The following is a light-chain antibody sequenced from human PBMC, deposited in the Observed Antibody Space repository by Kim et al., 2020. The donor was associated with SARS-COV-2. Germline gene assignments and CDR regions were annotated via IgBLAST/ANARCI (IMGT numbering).Light chain of an antibody. Sequence: DIQMTQSPSTLSASVGDRVTITCRATQSLSNSLSWYQQKPGEAPKLLIDKASTAVTGVSSRFSGTGSGTEFTLTINNLQPEDFATYHCQQYESYPLTLGQGTRLEIK. CDR2: KAS. CDR1: QSLSNS. V-gene: IGKV1-5*03. CDR3: QQYESYPLT. J-gene: IGKJ5*01.